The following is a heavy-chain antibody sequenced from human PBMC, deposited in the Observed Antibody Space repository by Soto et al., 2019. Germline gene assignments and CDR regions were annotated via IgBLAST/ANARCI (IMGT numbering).Heavy chain of an antibody. CDR1: GGSISNSDYY. Sequence: QVQLQESGPGLVKPSQTLSLTCTVSGGSISNSDYYWSWIRQPPGKGLEWIGYIYGSGSTYYNPSLKXRVXIXADTSKNQFSLKLSSVTAADTAVYYCAREYSRGVDVWGQGTTVTVSS. CDR2: IYGSGST. D-gene: IGHD2-21*01. CDR3: AREYSRGVDV. J-gene: IGHJ6*02. V-gene: IGHV4-30-4*01.